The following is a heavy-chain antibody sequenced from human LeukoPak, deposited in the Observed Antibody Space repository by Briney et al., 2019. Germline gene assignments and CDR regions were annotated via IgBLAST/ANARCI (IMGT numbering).Heavy chain of an antibody. D-gene: IGHD6-19*01. CDR3: ARDQGGAVAGVLFGY. Sequence: ASVKVSCKASGYTFTSYGISWVRQAPGQGLEWMGWISAYNGNTNYAQKLQGRVTMTTDTSTSTAYMELRSLRSDDTAVYYCARDQGGAVAGVLFGYWGQGTLVTVSS. CDR1: GYTFTSYG. CDR2: ISAYNGNT. V-gene: IGHV1-18*01. J-gene: IGHJ4*02.